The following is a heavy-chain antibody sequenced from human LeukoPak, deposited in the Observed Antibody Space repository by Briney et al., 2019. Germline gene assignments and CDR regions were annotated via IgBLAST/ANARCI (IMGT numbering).Heavy chain of an antibody. D-gene: IGHD2-21*02. Sequence: SETLSLTCTVSGHSISSSRHYWGWIRQPPGKGLEWIGTIYYSGTTYYNPSLKSRVTISVDTAKNQFSLSLSSVTAADTALYYCRGYGGGGCAGPTRYNWFDPWGQGTLVTVSS. V-gene: IGHV4-39*07. CDR1: GHSISSSRHY. CDR2: IYYSGTT. J-gene: IGHJ5*02. CDR3: RGYGGGGCAGPTRYNWFDP.